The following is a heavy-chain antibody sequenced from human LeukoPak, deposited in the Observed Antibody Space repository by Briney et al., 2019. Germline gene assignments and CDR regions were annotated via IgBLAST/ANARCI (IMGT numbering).Heavy chain of an antibody. CDR3: ARNYDSSGYTTFAY. CDR2: IYYSGST. CDR1: GGSISSYY. Sequence: PSETLSLTCSVSGGSISSYYWSWIRQPPGKGLEWIGNIYYSGSTNYNPSLKSRVTISVDTSKNQFSLKPSSVTAADTAVYYCARNYDSSGYTTFAYWGQGTLVTVSS. D-gene: IGHD3-22*01. J-gene: IGHJ4*02. V-gene: IGHV4-59*12.